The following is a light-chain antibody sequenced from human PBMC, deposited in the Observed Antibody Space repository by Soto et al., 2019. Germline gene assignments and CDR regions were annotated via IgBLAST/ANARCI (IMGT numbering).Light chain of an antibody. Sequence: VLTQSPGTLSLSPGEGATLSCRASQRVASDLAWYLQKPGQPPRLLIYDASIRATGIPDRISGSGSGRYFTPTISRLEPEDAGVYYCQQYLKSTRPFGQGTKVDIX. V-gene: IGKV3-20*01. CDR1: QRVASD. CDR3: QQYLKSTRP. CDR2: DAS. J-gene: IGKJ1*01.